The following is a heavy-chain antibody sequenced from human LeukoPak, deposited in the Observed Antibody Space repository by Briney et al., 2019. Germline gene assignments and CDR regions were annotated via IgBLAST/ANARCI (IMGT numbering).Heavy chain of an antibody. CDR1: GFTVSSSY. V-gene: IGHV3-53*01. Sequence: SGGSLRLSCAASGFTVSSSYMSWVRQAPGKGLEWVSVIYSGGRTDYTDSVKGRFTISRDKSKNTLYLQMNGLRVEDTAVYYCAREPGTTLDYWGQGTLVTVSS. CDR2: IYSGGRT. D-gene: IGHD1-14*01. J-gene: IGHJ4*02. CDR3: AREPGTTLDY.